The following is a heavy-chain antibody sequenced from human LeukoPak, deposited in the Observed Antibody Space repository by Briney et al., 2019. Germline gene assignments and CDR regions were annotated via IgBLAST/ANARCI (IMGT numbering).Heavy chain of an antibody. CDR3: ARGRGIAVAGTIGYYYYMDV. D-gene: IGHD6-19*01. Sequence: ASVKVSCKASGYTFTSYDINWVRQATGQGLEWMGWMNPNSGNTGYAQKFQGRVTITRNTSISTAYMELSSLRSEDTAVYYCARGRGIAVAGTIGYYYYMDVWGKGTTVTVSS. CDR2: MNPNSGNT. CDR1: GYTFTSYD. J-gene: IGHJ6*03. V-gene: IGHV1-8*03.